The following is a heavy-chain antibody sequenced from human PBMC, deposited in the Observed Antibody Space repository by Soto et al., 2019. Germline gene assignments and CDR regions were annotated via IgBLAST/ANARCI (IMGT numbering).Heavy chain of an antibody. J-gene: IGHJ4*02. V-gene: IGHV3-23*01. Sequence: GSLRLSCAPSGVNFSNYAKTWVRQAPGRGVEGVSTTSDTGSTSYAGSVEGRFTVSRDNSKNTLYLQMNSLRSEDTALYSCAKADCSSASCYTLDYWGQGTLVTLSS. CDR2: TSDTGST. CDR3: AKADCSSASCYTLDY. D-gene: IGHD2-2*02. CDR1: GVNFSNYA.